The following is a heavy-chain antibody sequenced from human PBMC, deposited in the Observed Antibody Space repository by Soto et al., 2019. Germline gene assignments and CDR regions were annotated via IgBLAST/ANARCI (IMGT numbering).Heavy chain of an antibody. D-gene: IGHD6-13*01. V-gene: IGHV5-51*01. J-gene: IGHJ6*02. CDR1: GYSFTSYW. CDR3: ARRRIAASGWDV. Sequence: GESLKISCEGSGYSFTSYWIGWVRQMPGKGPEWMGIIYPGNSNTRYSPSFQGQVTISVDKSISTAYLQWSSLKASDTATYYCARRRIAASGWDVWGQGTTVTVYS. CDR2: IYPGNSNT.